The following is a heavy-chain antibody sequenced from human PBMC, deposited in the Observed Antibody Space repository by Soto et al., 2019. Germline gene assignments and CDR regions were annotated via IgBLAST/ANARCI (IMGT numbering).Heavy chain of an antibody. CDR2: FRAGGDDGTT. J-gene: IGHJ4*02. CDR3: AKKVNSRSGSQYFDY. CDR1: GFTFSSYS. Sequence: GGSLRLSCVASGFTFSSYSMSWVRQAPGKGLEWVSGFRAGGDDGTTYYADSVKGRFTISRDNSKNTLFLQMNSLRAEDTAIYYCAKKVNSRSGSQYFDYFGQGTLVTVSS. V-gene: IGHV3-23*01. D-gene: IGHD3-10*01.